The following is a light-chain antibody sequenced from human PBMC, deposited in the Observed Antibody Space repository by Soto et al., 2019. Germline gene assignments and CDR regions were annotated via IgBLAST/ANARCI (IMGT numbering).Light chain of an antibody. CDR1: QSISSW. J-gene: IGKJ1*01. Sequence: IQMTQSPSTLSASVGDRVTITCRASQSISSWLAWYQQKPGKAPKLLIYDASSLESGVPSRFSGSGSGTEFTLTTSSLQPDDFATYYCQQYNSLWTFGQGTKVEIK. V-gene: IGKV1-5*01. CDR2: DAS. CDR3: QQYNSLWT.